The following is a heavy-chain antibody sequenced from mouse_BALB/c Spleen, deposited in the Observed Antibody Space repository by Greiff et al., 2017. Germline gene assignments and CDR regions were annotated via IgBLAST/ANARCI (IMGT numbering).Heavy chain of an antibody. CDR2: ISSGGGST. J-gene: IGHJ3*01. V-gene: IGHV5-12-1*01. D-gene: IGHD2-4*01. Sequence: EVKLMESGGGLVKPGGSLKLSCAASGFAFSSYDMSWVRQTPEKRLEWVAYISSGGGSTYYPDTVKGRFTISRDNAKNTLYLQMSSLKSEDTAMYYCARSTMITTTSWFAYWGQGTLVTVSA. CDR1: GFAFSSYD. CDR3: ARSTMITTTSWFAY.